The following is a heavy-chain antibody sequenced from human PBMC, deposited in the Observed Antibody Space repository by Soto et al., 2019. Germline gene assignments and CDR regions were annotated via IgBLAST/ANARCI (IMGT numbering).Heavy chain of an antibody. Sequence: RLSCAGAECMLSDYGRRWISKVPGKGLLWVSRISVGGRDTAYADSVKVRFTISRDNAKNTLYLQMDALRAEYTGVYYCVRATEQRPIDFWGHGSLVTVSS. CDR2: ISVGGRDT. D-gene: IGHD6-19*01. V-gene: IGHV3-74*03. CDR3: VRATEQRPIDF. CDR1: ECMLSDYG. J-gene: IGHJ4*01.